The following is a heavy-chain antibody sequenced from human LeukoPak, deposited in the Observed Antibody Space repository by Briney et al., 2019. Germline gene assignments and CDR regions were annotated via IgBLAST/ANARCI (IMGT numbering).Heavy chain of an antibody. Sequence: GGSLRLSCAASGFTVSSNYMSWVRQAPGKGLEWVSVIYSGGSTYYADSVKDRFTISRDNSKNTLYLQMNSLRAEDTAVYYCARVEAAASYYYYYYMDVWGKGTTVTVSS. CDR1: GFTVSSNY. D-gene: IGHD6-13*01. V-gene: IGHV3-66*02. CDR3: ARVEAAASYYYYYYMDV. CDR2: IYSGGST. J-gene: IGHJ6*03.